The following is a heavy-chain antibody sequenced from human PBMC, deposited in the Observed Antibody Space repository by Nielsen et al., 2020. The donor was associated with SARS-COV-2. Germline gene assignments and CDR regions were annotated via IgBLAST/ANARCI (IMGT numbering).Heavy chain of an antibody. J-gene: IGHJ3*02. CDR2: ISWNSGSI. CDR3: AKAYSGSYYDAFDI. V-gene: IGHV3-9*01. CDR1: GFTLDDYA. Sequence: GGSLRLSCAASGFTLDDYAMHWVRQAPGKGLEWVSGISWNSGSIGYADSVKGRFTISRDNAKNSLYLQMNSLRAEDTALYYCAKAYSGSYYDAFDIWGQGTMVTVSS. D-gene: IGHD1-26*01.